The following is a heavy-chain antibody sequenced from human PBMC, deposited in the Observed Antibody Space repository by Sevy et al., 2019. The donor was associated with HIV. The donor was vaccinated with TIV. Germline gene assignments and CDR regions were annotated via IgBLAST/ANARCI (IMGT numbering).Heavy chain of an antibody. CDR1: GFTFSSYE. D-gene: IGHD3-3*01. CDR3: AKLLRFTYLDV. J-gene: IGHJ6*02. V-gene: IGHV3-48*03. CDR2: ISRSGSTI. Sequence: GGSLRLSCAASGFTFSSYEMNWVRQAPGKGLEWVSYISRSGSTIYYADSVKGRFTISRDNAKNSLYLQMNSLRAEDTAVYYCAKLLRFTYLDVWGQGTTVTVSS.